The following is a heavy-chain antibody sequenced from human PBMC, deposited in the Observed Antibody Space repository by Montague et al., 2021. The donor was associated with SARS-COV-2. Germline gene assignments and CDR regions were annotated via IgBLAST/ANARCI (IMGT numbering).Heavy chain of an antibody. CDR1: EFIFTNYA. CDR3: ARPRVTVAVYDAFDI. J-gene: IGHJ3*02. Sequence: SLRLSCAASEFIFTNYAMSWVCQAPGKGLEWVSGVGDGGWSTHYADSVKGRFTISRDNPRNTVYLQMNSLRAEDTAIYYCARPRVTVAVYDAFDIWGQGTVVTVSS. D-gene: IGHD6-19*01. CDR2: VGDGGWST. V-gene: IGHV3-23*01.